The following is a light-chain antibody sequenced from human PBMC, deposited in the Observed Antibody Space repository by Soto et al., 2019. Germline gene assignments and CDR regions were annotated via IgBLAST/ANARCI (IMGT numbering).Light chain of an antibody. J-gene: IGLJ1*01. Sequence: QSALTQPASVSGSPGQSITISCTGTSSDIGDYNSVSWYQQHPGKAPKLIIYEVSHRPSGVSNRFSGSQSGNTASLTISGLQADDEADYYCNSFTTSTTPYVFGTGTKVTVL. CDR3: NSFTTSTTPYV. CDR2: EVS. CDR1: SSDIGDYNS. V-gene: IGLV2-14*03.